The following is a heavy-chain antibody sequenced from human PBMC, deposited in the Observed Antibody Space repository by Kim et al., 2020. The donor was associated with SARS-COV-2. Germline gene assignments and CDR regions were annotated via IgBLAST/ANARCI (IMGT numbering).Heavy chain of an antibody. CDR3: ARESRSEQNYYDSSGYYQDAFDI. CDR1: GFTFSSYA. J-gene: IGHJ3*02. V-gene: IGHV3-30*04. CDR2: ISYDGSNK. D-gene: IGHD3-22*01. Sequence: GGSLRLSCAASGFTFSSYAMHWVRQAPGKGLEWVAVISYDGSNKYYADSVKRRFTISRDKSKNTLYLQMNSLRAEDTAVYYCARESRSEQNYYDSSGYYQDAFDIWGQGTMVTVSS.